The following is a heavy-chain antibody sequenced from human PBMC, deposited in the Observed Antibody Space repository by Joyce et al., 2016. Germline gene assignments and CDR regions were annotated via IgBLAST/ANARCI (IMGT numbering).Heavy chain of an antibody. D-gene: IGHD2-8*02. J-gene: IGHJ4*02. CDR3: ARGDLLD. V-gene: IGHV1-2*06. CDR1: GYPFTDYS. Sequence: QVQVVQSGAEVKKPGASVKVSCRASGYPFTDYSFHWVRQAPGQGLECMGRINPKSGDTNYAQNFQGRVTMTRDTSINTAYMELSSLRSDDTAVYYCARGDLLDWGQGTLVTVSS. CDR2: INPKSGDT.